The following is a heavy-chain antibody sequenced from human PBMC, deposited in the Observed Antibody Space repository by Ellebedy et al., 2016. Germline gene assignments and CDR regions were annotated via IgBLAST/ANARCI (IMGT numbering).Heavy chain of an antibody. CDR1: GGTFSSYA. CDR2: IIPIFGTA. V-gene: IGHV1-69*13. D-gene: IGHD3-3*01. CDR3: ASRITIFGVASDV. J-gene: IGHJ6*02. Sequence: SVKVSCXASGGTFSSYAISWVRQAPGQGLEWMGGIIPIFGTANYAQKLQGRVTITADESTSTAYMELSSLRSEDTAVYYCASRITIFGVASDVWGQGTTVTVSS.